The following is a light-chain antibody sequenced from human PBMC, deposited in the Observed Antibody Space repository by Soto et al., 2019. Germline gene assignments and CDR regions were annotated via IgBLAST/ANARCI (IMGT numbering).Light chain of an antibody. CDR2: KAS. J-gene: IGKJ1*01. CDR1: QSISSW. CDR3: LHYNSYSQGRT. V-gene: IGKV1-5*03. Sequence: DIQMTQSPSTLSASVGDRVTIACRASQSISSWLAWYQQKPGKAPKLLIYKASSLETGVPSRFSGSGSGTEFTLTISSLQPDDFATYYCLHYNSYSQGRTFGQATKVEI.